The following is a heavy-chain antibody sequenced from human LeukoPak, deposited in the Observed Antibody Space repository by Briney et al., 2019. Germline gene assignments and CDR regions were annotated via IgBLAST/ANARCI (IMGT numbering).Heavy chain of an antibody. V-gene: IGHV3-7*01. Sequence: PGGSLRLSCAASGFSFSNYWMSWVRQAPGRGLEWVANIKQDGSEKYYVDSVKGRFTISRDNAKNSLYLQMNSLRDEDTAFYYCARAPEMATIRYYFDYWGQGTLVTASS. CDR1: GFSFSNYW. CDR2: IKQDGSEK. CDR3: ARAPEMATIRYYFDY. D-gene: IGHD5-24*01. J-gene: IGHJ4*02.